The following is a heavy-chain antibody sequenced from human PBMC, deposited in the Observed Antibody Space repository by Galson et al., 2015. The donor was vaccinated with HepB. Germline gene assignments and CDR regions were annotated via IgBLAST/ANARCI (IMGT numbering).Heavy chain of an antibody. V-gene: IGHV3-23*01. D-gene: IGHD1-26*01. CDR3: AKRWETSRSTIDY. CDR2: ISDSGGNA. Sequence: SLRLSCAASGFTFSNYAMSWVRRAPGKGLEWVSGISDSGGNAYSGDSVKGRFTISRDNSKNTLFLQMNSLRVEDTAVYYCAKRWETSRSTIDYWGQGTLVTVSS. J-gene: IGHJ4*02. CDR1: GFTFSNYA.